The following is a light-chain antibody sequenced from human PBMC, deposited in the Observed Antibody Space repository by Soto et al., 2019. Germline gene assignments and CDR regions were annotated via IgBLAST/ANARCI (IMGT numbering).Light chain of an antibody. CDR1: QSVSIS. CDR3: QQPYTTPEIT. J-gene: IGKJ5*01. Sequence: DIRLTQSPSSLSLSVGDRVTSSCRASQSVSISLNWYQLKPGKAPNLLMYGASYWTSGVPARFSGSGSGTDFSLTISSLQPEDVSTYYCQQPYTTPEITFGQGTRLEIK. CDR2: GAS. V-gene: IGKV1-39*01.